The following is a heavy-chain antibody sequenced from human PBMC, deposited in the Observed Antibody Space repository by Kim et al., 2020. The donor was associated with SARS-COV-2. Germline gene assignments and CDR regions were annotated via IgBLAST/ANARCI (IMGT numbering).Heavy chain of an antibody. V-gene: IGHV3-33*05. D-gene: IGHD3-16*02. J-gene: IGHJ6*02. CDR3: AREGPPYDYVWGSYRLDYYYYGMDV. CDR2: ISYDGSNK. CDR1: GFTFSSYG. Sequence: GGSLRLSCAASGFTFSSYGMHWVRQAPGKGLEWVAVISYDGSNKYYADSVKGRFTISRDNSKNTLYLQMNSLRAEDTAVYYCAREGPPYDYVWGSYRLDYYYYGMDVWGQGTTVTVSS.